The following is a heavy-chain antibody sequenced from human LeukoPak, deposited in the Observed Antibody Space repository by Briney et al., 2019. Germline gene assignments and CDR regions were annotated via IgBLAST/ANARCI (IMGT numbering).Heavy chain of an antibody. D-gene: IGHD3-22*01. CDR1: GFTFSDYY. CDR2: ISSSGSTI. V-gene: IGHV3-11*01. J-gene: IGHJ4*02. CDR3: ARGRRYYDSSGYQLDY. Sequence: GGSLRLSCAASGFTFSDYYMSWIRQAPGKGLEWVSYISSSGSTIYYADSVKGRFTISRDNAKNSQYLQMNSLRAEDTAVYYCARGRRYYDSSGYQLDYWGQGTLVTVSS.